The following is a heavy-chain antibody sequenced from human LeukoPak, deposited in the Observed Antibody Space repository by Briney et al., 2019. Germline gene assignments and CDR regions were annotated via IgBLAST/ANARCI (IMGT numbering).Heavy chain of an antibody. CDR2: ISGSGGST. V-gene: IGHV3-23*01. Sequence: GGSLRLSSAASGFTFSSYAMSWVRQAPGKGLEWVSAISGSGGSTYYADSVKGRFTISRDNSKNTLYLQMNSLRAEDTAVYYCAKDREQLVRGVWFDPWGQGTLVTVSS. CDR3: AKDREQLVRGVWFDP. CDR1: GFTFSSYA. J-gene: IGHJ5*02. D-gene: IGHD6-13*01.